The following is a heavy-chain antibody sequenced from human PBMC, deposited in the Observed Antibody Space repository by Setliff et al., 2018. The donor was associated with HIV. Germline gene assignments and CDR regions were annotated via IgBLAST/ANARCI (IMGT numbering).Heavy chain of an antibody. CDR2: IYNTGST. Sequence: PSETLSLTCAVSGDSISSGSYYWSWIRQPAGEGLEWIGHIYNTGSTYHNPSLKSRVTVSVDTSKNLFFLKLTSVTAADTAVYYCARIFDSVDFWGQGTVVTVSS. J-gene: IGHJ4*02. V-gene: IGHV4-61*09. CDR1: GDSISSGSYY. D-gene: IGHD3-22*01. CDR3: ARIFDSVDF.